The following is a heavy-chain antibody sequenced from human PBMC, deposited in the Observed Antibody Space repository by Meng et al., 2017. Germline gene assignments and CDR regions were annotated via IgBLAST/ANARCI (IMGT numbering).Heavy chain of an antibody. CDR2: IWYDGSNK. CDR3: ARGLSTTYWYFDL. V-gene: IGHV3-33*01. CDR1: GFTFSSFG. Sequence: QVLLVESGGGVVQPGRSLRLACAATGFTFSSFGMHWVRQAPGKGLEWVAVIWYDGSNKYYADSVKGRFTISRDNSKNTLYLQMNSLRAEDTAVYYCARGLSTTYWYFDLWGRGTLVTVSS. D-gene: IGHD2/OR15-2a*01. J-gene: IGHJ2*01.